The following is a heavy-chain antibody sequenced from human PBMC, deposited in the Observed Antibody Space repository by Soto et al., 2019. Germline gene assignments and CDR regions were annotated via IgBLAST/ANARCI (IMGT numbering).Heavy chain of an antibody. D-gene: IGHD6-19*01. V-gene: IGHV4-59*01. CDR2: IYYSGST. J-gene: IGHJ2*01. Sequence: QVQLQESGPGLVKPSETLSLTCTVSGGSISSYYWSWIRQPPGKGLEWIGYIYYSGSTNYNPSLKSRVTISVDTSKNQFSLKLSSVTAADTAVYYCAREDPYSSGWYSDWYFDLWGRGTLVTVSS. CDR3: AREDPYSSGWYSDWYFDL. CDR1: GGSISSYY.